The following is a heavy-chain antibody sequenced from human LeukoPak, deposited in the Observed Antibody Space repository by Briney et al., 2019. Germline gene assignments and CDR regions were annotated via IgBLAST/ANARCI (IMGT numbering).Heavy chain of an antibody. CDR3: AKGQGYYDSSSPNSFDY. CDR1: GFTFSSYA. V-gene: IGHV3-23*01. CDR2: ISGSGGST. Sequence: GGSLRLSCAASGFTFSSYAMSWVRQAPGKGLEWVSAISGSGGSTYYADSVKGRFTISRDNSKNTLYLQMNSLRAEDTAVYYCAKGQGYYDSSSPNSFDYWGQGTLVTVSS. D-gene: IGHD3-22*01. J-gene: IGHJ4*02.